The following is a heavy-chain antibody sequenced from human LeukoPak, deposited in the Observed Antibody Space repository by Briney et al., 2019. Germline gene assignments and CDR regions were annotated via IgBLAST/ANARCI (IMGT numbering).Heavy chain of an antibody. Sequence: GGSLRLSCAASGFNFESYTMSWVRQAPGKGLEWVSSISGRSEYIYYADSVKGRFTISRDNAENSLFLQMNTLRDEDAAVYYCARTANWNYPFDYWGQGTLVTVSS. CDR3: ARTANWNYPFDY. CDR1: GFNFESYT. J-gene: IGHJ4*02. CDR2: ISGRSEYI. V-gene: IGHV3-21*01. D-gene: IGHD1-7*01.